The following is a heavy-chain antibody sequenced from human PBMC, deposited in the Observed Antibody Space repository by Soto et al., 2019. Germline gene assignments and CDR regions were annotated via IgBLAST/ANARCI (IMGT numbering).Heavy chain of an antibody. Sequence: PGESLKISCKGSGHSFTSYWIGWVRQMPGKGLEWMGIIYPGDSDNRYSPSFQGQVTISADKSISNAYLQCSMLNASDTAMYYCARLVYYDSSGSPRDYYYYGMDVWGQGTTVTVSS. CDR3: ARLVYYDSSGSPRDYYYYGMDV. CDR2: IYPGDSDN. J-gene: IGHJ6*02. V-gene: IGHV5-51*01. D-gene: IGHD3-22*01. CDR1: GHSFTSYW.